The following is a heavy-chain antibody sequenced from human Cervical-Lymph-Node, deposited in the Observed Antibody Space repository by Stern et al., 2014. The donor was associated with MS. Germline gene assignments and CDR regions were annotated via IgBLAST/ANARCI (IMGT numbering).Heavy chain of an antibody. CDR2: IIPNNGDT. V-gene: IGHV1-2*02. CDR3: AKDGYNY. J-gene: IGHJ4*02. D-gene: IGHD5-24*01. CDR1: GYTFTGYY. Sequence: VQLLESGAEVKKPGASVKVSCKASGYTFTGYYIHWVRQAPGQGLEWMGWIIPNNGDTNYAQNFQGRVTMTRDTSISTAYMELSRLRSDDTAVYYCAKDGYNYWGQGTLVTVSS.